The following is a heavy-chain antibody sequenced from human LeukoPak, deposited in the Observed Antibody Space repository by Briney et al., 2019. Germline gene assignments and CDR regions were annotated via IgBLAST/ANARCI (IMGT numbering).Heavy chain of an antibody. CDR2: IYTSGST. Sequence: SETLSLTCTVSGGSISSYYWSWIRQPPGKGLEWIGYIYTSGSTNYNPSLKSRVTISVDTSKSQFSLKLSSVTAADTAVYYCARHAFSGYDPYYFDYWGQGTLVTVSS. CDR1: GGSISSYY. J-gene: IGHJ4*02. D-gene: IGHD5-12*01. V-gene: IGHV4-4*09. CDR3: ARHAFSGYDPYYFDY.